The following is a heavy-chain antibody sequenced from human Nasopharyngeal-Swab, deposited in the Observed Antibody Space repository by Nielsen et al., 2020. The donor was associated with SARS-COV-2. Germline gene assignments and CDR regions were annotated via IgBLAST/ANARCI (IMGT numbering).Heavy chain of an antibody. CDR2: ISSSGRHM. CDR3: ARENGGSVLVSYMDV. D-gene: IGHD4-23*01. CDR1: GFTFSNYE. Sequence: GESLKISCAASGFTFSNYEMNWVRQAPGKGLEWVSYISSSGRHMYYADSVKGRFIISRDNATKSLFLQMSSLRAEDTAVYYCARENGGSVLVSYMDVWGKGTTVTVSS. J-gene: IGHJ6*03. V-gene: IGHV3-48*03.